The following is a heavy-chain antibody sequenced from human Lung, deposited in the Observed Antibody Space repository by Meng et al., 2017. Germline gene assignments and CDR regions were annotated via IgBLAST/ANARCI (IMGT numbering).Heavy chain of an antibody. CDR3: ARVGSVALTTVSPFDY. J-gene: IGHJ4*02. V-gene: IGHV4-34*01. Sequence: VPLQQWGAGLFKPPGPLSLTGPVYNGSLGGYYWSGSRQSPGKGLEWIGEINRGGSTSYNPSLKSRVTMSVDTSKNHFFLKLNSVTAADTAMYHCARVGSVALTTVSPFDYWGPGMLVTVSS. D-gene: IGHD4-17*01. CDR1: NGSLGGYY. CDR2: INRGGST.